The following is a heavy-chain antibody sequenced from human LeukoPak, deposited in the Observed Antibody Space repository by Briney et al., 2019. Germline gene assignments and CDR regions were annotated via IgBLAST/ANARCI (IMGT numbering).Heavy chain of an antibody. D-gene: IGHD6-19*01. J-gene: IGHJ4*02. CDR1: GGSISSSSYY. CDR2: IYYSGST. CDR3: ARDQGSSGWYGIDY. Sequence: SETLSLTCTVSGGSISSSSYYWGWIRQPPGKGLEWIGSIYYSGSTYYNPSLKSRVTISVDTSKNQFSLKLSSVTAADTAVYYCARDQGSSGWYGIDYWGQGTLVTVSS. V-gene: IGHV4-39*07.